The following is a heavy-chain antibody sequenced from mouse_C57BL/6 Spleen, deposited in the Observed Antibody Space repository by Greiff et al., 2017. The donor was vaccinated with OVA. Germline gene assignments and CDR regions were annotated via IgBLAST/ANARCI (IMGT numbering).Heavy chain of an antibody. D-gene: IGHD3-3*01. V-gene: IGHV1-15*01. CDR2: IDPETGGT. CDR1: GYTFTDYA. J-gene: IGHJ2*01. Sequence: QVQLQQSGAELVRPGASVTLSCKASGYTFTDYAMHWVKQTPVHGLEWIGSIDPETGGTAYNQKFKGKAILTADKSSSTAYMELRSLTSEDSAVYYCTRSGTVDYWGQGTTLTVSS. CDR3: TRSGTVDY.